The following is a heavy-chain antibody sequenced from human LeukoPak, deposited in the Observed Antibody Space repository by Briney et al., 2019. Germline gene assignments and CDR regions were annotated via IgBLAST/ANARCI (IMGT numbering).Heavy chain of an antibody. CDR1: GFTFSSYA. CDR2: ISYDGSNK. V-gene: IGHV3-30-3*01. CDR3: ERDLLQRFDY. J-gene: IGHJ4*02. D-gene: IGHD1-1*01. Sequence: GGSLRLSCAASGFTFSSYAMHWVRQAPGKGLEWVAVISYDGSNKYYADSVKGRFTISRDNSKNTLYLQMNSLRAEDTAVYYCERDLLQRFDYWGQGTLVTVSS.